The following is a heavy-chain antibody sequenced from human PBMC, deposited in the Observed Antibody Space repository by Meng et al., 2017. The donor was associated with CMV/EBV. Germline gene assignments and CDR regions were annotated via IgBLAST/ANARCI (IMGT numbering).Heavy chain of an antibody. CDR1: GGTFSSYA. Sequence: ASVKVSCKASGGTFSSYAISWVRQAPGQGLEWMGWISAYNGNTNYAQKLQGRVTMTTDTSTSTAYMELRSLRSDDTAVYYCARPSKTYDSWNASQYNWFDPWGQGTLVTVSS. J-gene: IGHJ5*02. CDR2: ISAYNGNT. D-gene: IGHD3-3*01. V-gene: IGHV1-18*01. CDR3: ARPSKTYDSWNASQYNWFDP.